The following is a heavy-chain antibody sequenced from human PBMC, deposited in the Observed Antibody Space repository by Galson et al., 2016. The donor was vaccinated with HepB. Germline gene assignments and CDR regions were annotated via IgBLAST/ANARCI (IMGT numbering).Heavy chain of an antibody. V-gene: IGHV1-46*02. CDR2: IKPSGGNT. Sequence: SVKVSCKASGYTFNTYNMHWVRQAPGQGLEWMGIIKPSGGNTIYALKFQDRITMTRATSTSTVYMELISLRSEDTAVYYCARELGHSFYFDYWGQGTLLTVSS. CDR1: GYTFNTYN. J-gene: IGHJ4*02. CDR3: ARELGHSFYFDY. D-gene: IGHD3-16*02.